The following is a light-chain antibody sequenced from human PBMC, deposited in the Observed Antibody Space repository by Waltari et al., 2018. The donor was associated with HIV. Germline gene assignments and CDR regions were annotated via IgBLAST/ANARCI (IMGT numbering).Light chain of an antibody. CDR3: SSHAGSKVV. J-gene: IGLJ2*01. V-gene: IGLV2-8*01. Sequence: QSALTQPPSASGSPGQSVTLSCTGTSSDVGGYNYVSWHQQHPGKAPKLMIYDVLKGPSGVPDRFAGAKSGNAASLTVSGRRPEEGADCYCSSHAGSKVVFGGGARLTVL. CDR1: SSDVGGYNY. CDR2: DVL.